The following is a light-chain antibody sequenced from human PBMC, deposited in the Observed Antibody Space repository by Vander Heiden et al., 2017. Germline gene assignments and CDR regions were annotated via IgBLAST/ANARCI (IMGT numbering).Light chain of an antibody. CDR1: SSDIDSYNY. CDR3: SSYTTTNTYV. V-gene: IGLV2-14*01. J-gene: IGLJ1*01. CDR2: YVN. Sequence: GLTQPASVSGSPGQSITISCTGPSSDIDSYNYVSWYQQHPGKAPKLIIYYVNIRPSGVSNRFSGSKSGNTASLTISGLQAEDEADYYCSSYTTTNTYVFGTGTMVTVL.